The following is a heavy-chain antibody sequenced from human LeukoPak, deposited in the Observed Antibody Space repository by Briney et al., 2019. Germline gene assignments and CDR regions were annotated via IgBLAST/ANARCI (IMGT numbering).Heavy chain of an antibody. V-gene: IGHV3-53*01. CDR3: AKDIAHYYDISGYYDY. Sequence: PGGSLRLSCAASGFTVSSNYMSWVRQAPGKGLEWVSVIYSGGNTYYADSVKGRFTISRDNSKNTLFLQMNSLRAEDTAVYYCAKDIAHYYDISGYYDYWGQGTLVTVSS. J-gene: IGHJ4*02. D-gene: IGHD3-22*01. CDR2: IYSGGNT. CDR1: GFTVSSNY.